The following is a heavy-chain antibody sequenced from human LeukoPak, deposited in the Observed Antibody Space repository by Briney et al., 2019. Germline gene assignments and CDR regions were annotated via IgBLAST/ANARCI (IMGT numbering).Heavy chain of an antibody. CDR2: IRSKAYGGTT. J-gene: IGHJ3*02. D-gene: IGHD4-17*01. Sequence: PGGSLRLSCTASGFTFSDYAMSWVRQAPGKGLEWVGFIRSKAYGGTTEYAASVKGRFTISRDDSKSIAYLQMNSLKTEDTAVYYCTRDLHDYGEAFDIWGQGTMVTVSS. V-gene: IGHV3-49*04. CDR1: GFTFSDYA. CDR3: TRDLHDYGEAFDI.